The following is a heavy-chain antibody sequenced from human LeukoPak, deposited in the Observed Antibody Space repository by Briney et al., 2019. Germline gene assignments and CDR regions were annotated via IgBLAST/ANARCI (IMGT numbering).Heavy chain of an antibody. CDR3: ARAYSSGWYEGP. CDR1: GYTFTGYY. CDR2: INPNSGGT. J-gene: IGHJ5*02. Sequence: ASVEVSCKASGYTFTGYYMHWVRQAPGQGLEWMGRINPNSGGTNYAQKFQGRGTMTRDTSISTAYMELSRLRSDDTAVYYCARAYSSGWYEGPWGQGTLVTVSS. V-gene: IGHV1-2*06. D-gene: IGHD6-19*01.